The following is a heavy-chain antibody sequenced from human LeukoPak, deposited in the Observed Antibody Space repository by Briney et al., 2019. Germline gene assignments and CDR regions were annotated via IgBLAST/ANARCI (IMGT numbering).Heavy chain of an antibody. Sequence: SETLSLTCTVSGGSISSYYWSWIRQPAGKGLEWIGRIYTSGGTNYNPSLKSRVTMSVDTPKNQFSLKLSSVTAADTAVYYCARDSNTMVRANAFDIWGQGTMVTVSS. V-gene: IGHV4-4*07. J-gene: IGHJ3*02. CDR2: IYTSGGT. CDR3: ARDSNTMVRANAFDI. CDR1: GGSISSYY. D-gene: IGHD3-10*01.